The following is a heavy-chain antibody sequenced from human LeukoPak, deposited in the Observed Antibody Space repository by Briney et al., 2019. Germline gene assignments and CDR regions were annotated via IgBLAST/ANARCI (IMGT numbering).Heavy chain of an antibody. Sequence: ASVKVSCKASGYTFTSYDINWVRQATGQGLEWMGWMNPNSGNTGYAQKFQGRVTMTRNTSISTAYMELSSLRSEDTAVYNCARVPTMARGGLMDNWFDPWGQGTLVTVSS. V-gene: IGHV1-8*01. CDR1: GYTFTSYD. CDR2: MNPNSGNT. J-gene: IGHJ5*02. D-gene: IGHD3-10*01. CDR3: ARVPTMARGGLMDNWFDP.